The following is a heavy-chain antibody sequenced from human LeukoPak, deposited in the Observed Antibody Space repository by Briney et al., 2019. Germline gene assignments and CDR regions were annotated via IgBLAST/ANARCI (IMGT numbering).Heavy chain of an antibody. V-gene: IGHV1-2*06. CDR2: ISPNSGGT. D-gene: IGHD2-2*01. Sequence: ASVKVSCKASGYSFTGYYMHWVRQAPGQGLEWVGRISPNSGGTKYAQKFQGRVTMTRDTSISTAYMELSRLRSDDTAVYYCARDMEGLVVVPAAIDYWGQGTLVTVSS. J-gene: IGHJ4*02. CDR3: ARDMEGLVVVPAAIDY. CDR1: GYSFTGYY.